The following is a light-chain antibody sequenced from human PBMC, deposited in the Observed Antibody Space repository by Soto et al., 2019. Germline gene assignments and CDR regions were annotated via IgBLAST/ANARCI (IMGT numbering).Light chain of an antibody. J-gene: IGKJ1*01. Sequence: DIQMTQSPSSLSASVGDRITITCRASQSISSYLNWYQQKPGKAPTLLIYAASSVQSGVPSRFSGSGSGTDFPLTISSQQPEDFATYYCQQSYSTVRTFGQGTKVEIK. CDR2: AAS. CDR1: QSISSY. V-gene: IGKV1-39*01. CDR3: QQSYSTVRT.